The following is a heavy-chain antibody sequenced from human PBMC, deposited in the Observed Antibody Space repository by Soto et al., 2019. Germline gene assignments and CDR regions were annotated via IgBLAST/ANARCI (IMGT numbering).Heavy chain of an antibody. V-gene: IGHV3-21*01. Sequence: EVQLVESGGGLVKPGGSLRLSCATSGFTFSSYSMNWVRQAPGKDLEWISSISTSSSNVYYADSVKGRFTISRDNAKSSLYLQMNGLGAEDTAVYYCARDSRIVATPAVGSVGFDPWGQGTLVTVSS. CDR2: ISTSSSNV. CDR3: ARDSRIVATPAVGSVGFDP. J-gene: IGHJ5*02. D-gene: IGHD1-26*01. CDR1: GFTFSSYS.